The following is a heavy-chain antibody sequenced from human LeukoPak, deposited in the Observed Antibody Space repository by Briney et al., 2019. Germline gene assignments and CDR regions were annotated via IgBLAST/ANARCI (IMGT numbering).Heavy chain of an antibody. CDR1: GFTFSSYA. Sequence: GGSLRLSCAASGFTFSSYAMSWVRQAPGKGLEWVSAISGSGGSTYYADSVKGRFTIFRDNSKNTLYLQMNSLRAEDTAVYYCAKDLSQTIVVVTHFDYWGQGTLVTVSS. J-gene: IGHJ4*02. CDR2: ISGSGGST. CDR3: AKDLSQTIVVVTHFDY. D-gene: IGHD3-22*01. V-gene: IGHV3-23*01.